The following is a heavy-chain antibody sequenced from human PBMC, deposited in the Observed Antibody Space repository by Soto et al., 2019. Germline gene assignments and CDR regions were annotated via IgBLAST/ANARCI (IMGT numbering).Heavy chain of an antibody. Sequence: SVKVSCKASGGTFSSYAISWVRQAPGQGLEWMGGIIPIFGTANYAQKFQGRVTITADKSTSTAYMELSSLRSEDTAVYYCARKAAYCSGGSCYQGGMDVWGQGTTVTVS. J-gene: IGHJ6*02. D-gene: IGHD2-15*01. CDR2: IIPIFGTA. CDR3: ARKAAYCSGGSCYQGGMDV. CDR1: GGTFSSYA. V-gene: IGHV1-69*06.